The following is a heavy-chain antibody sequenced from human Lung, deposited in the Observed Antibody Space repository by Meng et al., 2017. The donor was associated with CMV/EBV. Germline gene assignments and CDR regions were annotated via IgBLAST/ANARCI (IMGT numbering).Heavy chain of an antibody. CDR1: GYTLTNYY. CDR2: INPSDNTT. D-gene: IGHD6-13*01. J-gene: IGHJ4*02. Sequence: SVKVSXKASGYTLTNYYIHWVRQAPGQGLEWMGIINPSDNTTIYAQKFQGRVTMTRDTSTSTVYMELSSLRSDDTALYYCARDHGYSSSWYFQYYFDCWGQGXLVTVSS. V-gene: IGHV1-46*01. CDR3: ARDHGYSSSWYFQYYFDC.